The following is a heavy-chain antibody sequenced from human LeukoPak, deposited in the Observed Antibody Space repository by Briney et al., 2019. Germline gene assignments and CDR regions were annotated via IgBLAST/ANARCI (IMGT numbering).Heavy chain of an antibody. Sequence: WGSLSLSCAASGFTFSSYEVIWVRQAPGKGLEWVSYISASGNTKYYADSVKGRFTVSRDNAKNSLYLQMNSLRAEDTAVYYCAREGYFYFDYWGQGTLVTVSS. CDR3: AREGYFYFDY. V-gene: IGHV3-48*03. CDR1: GFTFSSYE. D-gene: IGHD1-1*01. J-gene: IGHJ4*02. CDR2: ISASGNTK.